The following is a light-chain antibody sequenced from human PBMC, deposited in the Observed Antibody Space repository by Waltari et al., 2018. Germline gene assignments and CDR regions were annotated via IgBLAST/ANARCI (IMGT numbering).Light chain of an antibody. CDR2: ATS. J-gene: IGKJ4*01. V-gene: IGKV1-39*01. CDR3: QQSYRTPPLT. CDR1: QSISGS. Sequence: DIQMTQSPSSLSASVGDRVTITCRASQSISGSLNWYQQKPVKAPKVLIYATSSLQSGVPSRFSGSGAGTDFTLTISSLQPEDFATYYCQQSYRTPPLTFGGGTKVEIK.